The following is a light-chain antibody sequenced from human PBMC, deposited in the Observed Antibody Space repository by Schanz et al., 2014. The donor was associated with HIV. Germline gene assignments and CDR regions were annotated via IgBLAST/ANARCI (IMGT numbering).Light chain of an antibody. V-gene: IGKV3-20*01. CDR1: QSVSSSY. Sequence: EIVLTQSPATLSLSPGERATLSCRASQSVSSSYLAWYQQKPGQAPRLLIYGASSRATGIPGRFSASGSGIDFTLTISRLEPEDFAVYYCQQYNYATTFGQGTKLEI. CDR2: GAS. CDR3: QQYNYATT. J-gene: IGKJ2*01.